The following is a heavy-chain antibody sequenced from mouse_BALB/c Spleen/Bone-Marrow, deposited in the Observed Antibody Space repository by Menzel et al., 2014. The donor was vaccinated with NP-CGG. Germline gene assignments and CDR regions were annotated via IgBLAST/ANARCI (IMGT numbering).Heavy chain of an antibody. CDR2: IRNKASGYTT. Sequence: DVMLVESGGGLVQPGGSLRLSCATSGFTFTDYYMNWVRQPPGKALEWLGFIRNKASGYTTEYSASVKSRFTISRDNSQNILYLQMNTLRADDSATYYCARDKGRVFFDYWGQGTTLTVSS. CDR1: GFTFTDYY. CDR3: ARDKGRVFFDY. V-gene: IGHV7-3*02. J-gene: IGHJ2*01.